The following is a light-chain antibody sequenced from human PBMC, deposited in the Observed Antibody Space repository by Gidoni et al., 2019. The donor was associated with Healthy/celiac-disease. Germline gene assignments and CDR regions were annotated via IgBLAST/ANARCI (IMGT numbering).Light chain of an antibody. V-gene: IGKV1-16*01. Sequence: DIHMTQYPSSLSESVGDRVTITCRGSQGINNYLAWFQQKPGKAPKSLIYAAFRLQSGGPSRVSGSGAGTDFTLTISSLQPEDFATYYCQQYNSYPRLTFGGGTKVEIK. CDR2: AAF. CDR1: QGINNY. CDR3: QQYNSYPRLT. J-gene: IGKJ4*01.